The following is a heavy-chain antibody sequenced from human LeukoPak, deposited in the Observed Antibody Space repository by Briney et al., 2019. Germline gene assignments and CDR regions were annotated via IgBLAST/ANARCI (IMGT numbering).Heavy chain of an antibody. Sequence: GGSLRLSCAASGVTFSGFAMTWVRQAPGKGLEWVSAISGRGDSTYYADSVKGRFTISRDNSKNTLLLQVKSLRAEDTAVYYCAKALFDSSGYYYAYWGQGTLVTVSS. CDR1: GVTFSGFA. CDR3: AKALFDSSGYYYAY. CDR2: ISGRGDST. J-gene: IGHJ4*02. D-gene: IGHD3-22*01. V-gene: IGHV3-23*01.